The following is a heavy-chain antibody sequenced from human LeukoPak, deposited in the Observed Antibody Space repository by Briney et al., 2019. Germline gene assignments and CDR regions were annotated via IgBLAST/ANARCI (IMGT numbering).Heavy chain of an antibody. CDR1: GGSINGSGYY. CDR2: IYSSGGA. J-gene: IGHJ4*02. CDR3: ARETADLGRSLDY. D-gene: IGHD1-1*01. Sequence: SETLSLTCTVSGGSINGSGYYWGWTRQSPEKGLEWIGGIYSSGGAYYNPSLKSRVTISIDPSKNRFSLRLTSVTAADTAVYYCARETADLGRSLDYWGQGTLVTVSS. V-gene: IGHV4-39*07.